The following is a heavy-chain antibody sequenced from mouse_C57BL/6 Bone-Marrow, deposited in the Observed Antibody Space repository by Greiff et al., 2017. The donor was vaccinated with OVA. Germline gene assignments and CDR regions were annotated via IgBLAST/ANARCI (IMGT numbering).Heavy chain of an antibody. J-gene: IGHJ3*01. D-gene: IGHD3-1*01. CDR1: GFTFSDYY. V-gene: IGHV5-12*01. CDR3: ARRGLGGFAY. Sequence: EVMLVESGGGLVQPGGSLKLSCAASGFTFSDYYMYWVRQTPEKRLEWVAYISNGGGSTYYPDTVKGRFTISRDNAKNTLYLQMSRLKSEDTAMYYCARRGLGGFAYWGQGTLVTVSA. CDR2: ISNGGGST.